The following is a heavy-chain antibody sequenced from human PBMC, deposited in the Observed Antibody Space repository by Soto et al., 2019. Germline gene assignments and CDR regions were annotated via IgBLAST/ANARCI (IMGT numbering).Heavy chain of an antibody. V-gene: IGHV3-30*18. CDR2: ISYDGSNK. CDR3: AKERSRIAARSFDY. Sequence: GGSLRLSCAASGFTFSSYGMHWVRQAPGKGLEWVAVISYDGSNKYYADSVKGRFTISRDNSKNTLYLHMNSLRAEDTAVYYCAKERSRIAARSFDYWGQGTLVTVSS. CDR1: GFTFSSYG. J-gene: IGHJ4*02. D-gene: IGHD6-6*01.